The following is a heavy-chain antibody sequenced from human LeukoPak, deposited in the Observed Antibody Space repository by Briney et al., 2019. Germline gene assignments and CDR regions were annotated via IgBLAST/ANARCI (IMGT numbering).Heavy chain of an antibody. D-gene: IGHD2-2*01. V-gene: IGHV1-2*06. J-gene: IGHJ4*02. CDR1: AYTFTGYY. CDR2: INPNSGGT. CDR3: ARNWGGVVPAAIDY. Sequence: GASVKVSCKASAYTFTGYYMHWVRQAPGQGLEWMGRINPNSGGTNYAQKFQGRVTMTRDTSISTAYMELSRLRSDDTAVYYCARNWGGVVPAAIDYWGQGTLVTVSS.